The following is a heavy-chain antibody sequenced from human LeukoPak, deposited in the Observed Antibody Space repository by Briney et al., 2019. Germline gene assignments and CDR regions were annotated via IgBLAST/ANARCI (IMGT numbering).Heavy chain of an antibody. V-gene: IGHV4-59*13. CDR3: ARVTVTNYYYYGMDV. J-gene: IGHJ6*02. D-gene: IGHD4-11*01. CDR1: GGSISSYY. CDR2: IYYSGST. Sequence: SETLSLTCTVSGGSISSYYWSWIRQPPGKGLEWMGYIYYSGSTNYNPSLKSRVTISVDTSKNQFPLKLSSVTAADTAVYYCARVTVTNYYYYGMDVWGQGTTVTVSS.